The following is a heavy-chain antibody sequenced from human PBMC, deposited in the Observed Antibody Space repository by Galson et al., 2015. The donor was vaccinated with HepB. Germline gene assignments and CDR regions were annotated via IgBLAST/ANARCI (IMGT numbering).Heavy chain of an antibody. CDR3: AKDFGGYSGSYFRHDY. J-gene: IGHJ4*02. CDR1: GFIFSNYA. Sequence: SLRLSCAASGFIFSNYAMTWVRQAAGKGLEWVSSLTDTGGSTYYADSVKGRFTISRDNSKNTLYLQMNSLRAEDTAVYYCAKDFGGYSGSYFRHDYWGQGTLVTVSS. CDR2: LTDTGGST. D-gene: IGHD1-26*01. V-gene: IGHV3-23*01.